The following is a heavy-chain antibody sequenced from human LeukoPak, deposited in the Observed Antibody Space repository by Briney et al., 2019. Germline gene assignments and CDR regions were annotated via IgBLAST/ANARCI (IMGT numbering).Heavy chain of an antibody. D-gene: IGHD3-22*01. Sequence: PSETLSLTCAVSGYSITSTYWWGWLRQTPGRGLEWIGSLHHSGSTSYNPSLKSRVTISVDTSKNQFSLRLNSVTAADTAVYYCARVGGDDSTGHYSVDYWGQGTLVTVSS. V-gene: IGHV4-38-2*01. CDR2: LHHSGST. J-gene: IGHJ4*02. CDR3: ARVGGDDSTGHYSVDY. CDR1: GYSITSTYW.